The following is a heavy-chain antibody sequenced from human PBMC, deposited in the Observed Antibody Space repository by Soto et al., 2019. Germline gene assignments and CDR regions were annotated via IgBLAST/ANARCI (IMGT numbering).Heavy chain of an antibody. CDR2: TYNSGSA. CDR1: GGSISSGGFY. V-gene: IGHV4-31*03. Sequence: QVQLQESGPGLVKPSQTLSLTCPVSGGSISSGGFYWSWIRQHPGKGLEWIGNTYNSGSAYYNPSLKSRVTILLDTSKNQVSLRLTSVTAADTAVYYCASGWDYYFYMDVWGKGTTVIVS. CDR3: ASGWDYYFYMDV. D-gene: IGHD6-19*01. J-gene: IGHJ6*03.